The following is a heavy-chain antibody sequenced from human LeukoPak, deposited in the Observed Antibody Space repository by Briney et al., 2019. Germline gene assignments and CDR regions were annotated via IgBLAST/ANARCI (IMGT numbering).Heavy chain of an antibody. J-gene: IGHJ3*02. CDR3: ARDPTYYYDSSGPWDI. D-gene: IGHD3-22*01. CDR2: ISSSSTTK. CDR1: GFTFSAYD. Sequence: GGSLRLSCAASGFTFSAYDMNWVRQAPGKGLKWLSYISSSSTTKYHADSVKGRFTISRDNTKNSLYLQMNSLRAEDTAVYYCARDPTYYYDSSGPWDIWGQGTMVTVSS. V-gene: IGHV3-48*04.